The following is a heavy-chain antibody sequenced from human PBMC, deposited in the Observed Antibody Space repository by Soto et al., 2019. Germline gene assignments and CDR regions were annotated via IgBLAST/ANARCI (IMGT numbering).Heavy chain of an antibody. V-gene: IGHV3-23*01. CDR2: ISGSGGST. J-gene: IGHJ4*02. Sequence: EVQLLESGGGLVQPGGSLRLSCAASGFTFSSYAMSWVRQAPGKGLEWVSAISGSGGSTYYADTVKGRFTISRDNSTTPLYCQMNSLGAEDTAVYYCAKDFLIAVAGTYFDYWGQGTVVTVSS. D-gene: IGHD6-19*01. CDR1: GFTFSSYA. CDR3: AKDFLIAVAGTYFDY.